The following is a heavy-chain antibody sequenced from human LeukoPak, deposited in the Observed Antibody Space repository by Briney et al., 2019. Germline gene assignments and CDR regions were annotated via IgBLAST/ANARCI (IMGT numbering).Heavy chain of an antibody. D-gene: IGHD3-3*01. CDR3: ARDIRPHDYDFWSGYTPLGAFDI. CDR2: IYYSGST. J-gene: IGHJ3*02. V-gene: IGHV4-59*01. CDR1: GGSISSYY. Sequence: SSETLSLTCTVSGGSISSYYWSWIRQPPGKGLEWIGYIYYSGSTNYNPSLKSRVTISVDTSKNQFSLKLSSVTAADTAVYYCARDIRPHDYDFWSGYTPLGAFDIWGQGTMVTVSS.